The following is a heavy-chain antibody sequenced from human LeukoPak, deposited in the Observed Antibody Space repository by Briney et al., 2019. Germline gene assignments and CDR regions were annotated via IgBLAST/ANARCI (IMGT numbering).Heavy chain of an antibody. J-gene: IGHJ4*02. CDR2: VHSSGDI. V-gene: IGHV4-61*02. D-gene: IGHD3-16*01. CDR3: ARGASPKDAVFFDY. CDR1: GVSITSGSYY. Sequence: SETLSLTCSVSGVSITSGSYYWGWIRQSAGKGLEWIGRVHSSGDIYHNAAFRSRAALSGDASKNQFSLQLASVTAPDTAVYYCARGASPKDAVFFDYWGQGALITVSS.